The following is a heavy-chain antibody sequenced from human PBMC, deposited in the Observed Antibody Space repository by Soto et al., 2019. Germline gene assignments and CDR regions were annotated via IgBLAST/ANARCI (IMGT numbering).Heavy chain of an antibody. V-gene: IGHV4-39*01. J-gene: IGHJ4*02. CDR3: ARLEGLATISYYFDF. D-gene: IGHD3-9*01. Sequence: QLQLQESGPGLVKPSETLSLTCSVSDDSINSDKYYWGWIRQPPGKGLEWIGSIYYRGNDYYNPSLQTRLTISLDKSRSQFPVQPNSVTAADSAVYFWARLEGLATISYYFDFWGPGALVTVSS. CDR2: IYYRGND. CDR1: DDSINSDKYY.